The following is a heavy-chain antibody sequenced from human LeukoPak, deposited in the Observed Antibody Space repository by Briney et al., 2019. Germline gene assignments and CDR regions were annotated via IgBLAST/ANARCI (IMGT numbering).Heavy chain of an antibody. D-gene: IGHD1-7*01. CDR1: GGSISSGGYY. Sequence: SETLSLTCTVSGGSISSGGYYWSWIRQHPGKGLEWIGYIYYSGSTYYNPSLKSRVTISVDTSKNQFSLKLSSVTAADTAVYHCARGNYEQVLTWGQGTLVTVSS. CDR3: ARGNYEQVLT. CDR2: IYYSGST. J-gene: IGHJ5*02. V-gene: IGHV4-31*03.